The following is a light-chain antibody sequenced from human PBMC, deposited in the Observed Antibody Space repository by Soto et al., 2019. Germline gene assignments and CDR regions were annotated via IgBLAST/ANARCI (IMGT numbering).Light chain of an antibody. Sequence: EIVLTQSPATLSLSPGERATLSCRASQSVSSYLAWYQQKPGQAPRLLIYGASTRATGIPDRFSGSGSGTDFTLTISRLEPEDFAMYYCQQYGSSLITFGQGTRLEI. J-gene: IGKJ5*01. V-gene: IGKV3-20*01. CDR3: QQYGSSLIT. CDR2: GAS. CDR1: QSVSSY.